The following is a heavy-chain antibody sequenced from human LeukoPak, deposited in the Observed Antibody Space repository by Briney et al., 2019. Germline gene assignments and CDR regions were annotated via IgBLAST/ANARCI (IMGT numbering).Heavy chain of an antibody. Sequence: GGSLRLSCAASGFTFGSYAMSWVRQIPGKGLEWVSALSARGGRTFYADPVNGRFTISRDNSKNTLYLQMNSLRAEDTAVYYCAKEGSGSYSATPFEYWGQGTLVTVSS. V-gene: IGHV3-23*01. CDR1: GFTFGSYA. CDR2: LSARGGRT. CDR3: AKEGSGSYSATPFEY. J-gene: IGHJ4*02. D-gene: IGHD3-10*01.